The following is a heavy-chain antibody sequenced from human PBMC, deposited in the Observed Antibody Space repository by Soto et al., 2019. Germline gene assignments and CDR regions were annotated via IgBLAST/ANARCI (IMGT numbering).Heavy chain of an antibody. CDR1: GFTFNNYW. J-gene: IGHJ4*02. D-gene: IGHD2-21*01. CDR2: IKQDGSEK. Sequence: EVQLVESGGDLVQPGGSLRLSCAASGFTFNNYWMSWVRQAPGKGLEWVGNIKQDGSEKYYVDSVKGRFTISRDNAKNSLFLQMNSLRAEDTAVYYCARDPGGDFDYWGQGTLVTVSS. V-gene: IGHV3-7*01. CDR3: ARDPGGDFDY.